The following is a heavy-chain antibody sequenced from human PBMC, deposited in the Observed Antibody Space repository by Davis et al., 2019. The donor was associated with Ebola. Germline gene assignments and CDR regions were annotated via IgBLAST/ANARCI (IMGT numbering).Heavy chain of an antibody. CDR2: ISGSGGST. J-gene: IGHJ4*02. V-gene: IGHV3-23*01. D-gene: IGHD3-22*01. CDR1: GFTFSSYA. CDR3: AKVREYYYDSSGYYRGYYFDY. Sequence: GESLKISCAASGFTFSSYAMSWVRQAPGKGLEWVSAISGSGGSTYYADSVKGRFTISRDNSKNTLYLQMNSLRAEDTAVYYCAKVREYYYDSSGYYRGYYFDYWGQGTLVTVSS.